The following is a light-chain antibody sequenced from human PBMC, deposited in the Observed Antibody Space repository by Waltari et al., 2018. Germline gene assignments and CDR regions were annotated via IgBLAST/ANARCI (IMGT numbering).Light chain of an antibody. J-gene: IGLJ3*02. Sequence: TQDPAVSVAMGQTVRITFQGDSLKSYYASWYRQRPGQAPIPVQYDKNNRPSGVPDRFFGSSSDTTASLTITGAQAEDEAYYYCHSRDASGVGGTFGGGTKLTVL. CDR2: DKN. V-gene: IGLV3-19*01. CDR1: SLKSYY. CDR3: HSRDASGVGGT.